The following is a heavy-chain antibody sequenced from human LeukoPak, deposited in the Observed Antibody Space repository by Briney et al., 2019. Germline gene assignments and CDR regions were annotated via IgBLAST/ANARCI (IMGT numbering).Heavy chain of an antibody. CDR3: AKLGPMVRGDLFDY. Sequence: GGSLRLSREASGFTFSSYAMSWVRQAPGKGLEWVSAISGSGGSTYYADSVKGRYTISRDNSKNTLYLQMNSLRADDTAVYYCAKLGPMVRGDLFDYWGQGTLVTVSS. V-gene: IGHV3-23*01. J-gene: IGHJ4*02. CDR1: GFTFSSYA. CDR2: ISGSGGST. D-gene: IGHD3-10*01.